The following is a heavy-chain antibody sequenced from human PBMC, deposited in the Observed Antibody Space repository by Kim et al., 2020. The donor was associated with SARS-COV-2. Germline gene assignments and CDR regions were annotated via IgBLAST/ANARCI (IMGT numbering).Heavy chain of an antibody. Sequence: GGSLRLSCAASGFTFSSYAMSWVRQAPGKGLEWVSTVSDSGGSTYYADSVKGRFTISRDNSKNTLYLQMNSLRAEDTAVFYCAKEPYCSGGRCVVTWFDPWGQGTLVTVSS. V-gene: IGHV3-23*01. J-gene: IGHJ5*02. CDR1: GFTFSSYA. D-gene: IGHD2-15*01. CDR2: VSDSGGST. CDR3: AKEPYCSGGRCVVTWFDP.